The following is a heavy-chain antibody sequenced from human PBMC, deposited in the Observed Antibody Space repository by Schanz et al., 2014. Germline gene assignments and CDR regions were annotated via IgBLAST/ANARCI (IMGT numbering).Heavy chain of an antibody. CDR2: IWYDGSNK. Sequence: QVQLVESGGGVVQPGRSLRLSCAASGFTFSSYGMHWVRQAPGKGLEWVAVIWYDGSNKYYADSVKGRFTISRDNSKNSLYLQMNSLRAEDTAVYYCARDKGGYYPFDYWGQGTLVTVSS. V-gene: IGHV3-33*01. D-gene: IGHD3-3*01. CDR3: ARDKGGYYPFDY. J-gene: IGHJ4*02. CDR1: GFTFSSYG.